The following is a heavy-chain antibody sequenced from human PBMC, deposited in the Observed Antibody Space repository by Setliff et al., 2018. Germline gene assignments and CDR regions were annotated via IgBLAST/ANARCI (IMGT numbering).Heavy chain of an antibody. Sequence: SETLSLTCGASGGSFSDYYWSWIRQTPGKGLEWIGEINHSGSTKCNPSLKSRVTLSVDTPKNQFSLELTSVTAADTAVYYCARSYYDSSGYSLMLFDIWGQGTMVTVSS. CDR3: ARSYYDSSGYSLMLFDI. D-gene: IGHD3-22*01. CDR2: INHSGST. J-gene: IGHJ3*02. V-gene: IGHV4-34*01. CDR1: GGSFSDYY.